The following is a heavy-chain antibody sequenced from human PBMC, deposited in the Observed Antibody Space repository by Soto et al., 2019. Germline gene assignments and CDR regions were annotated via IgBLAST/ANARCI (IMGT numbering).Heavy chain of an antibody. J-gene: IGHJ6*02. CDR1: GYTFTSYD. Sequence: QVQLVQSGAEVKKPGASVKVSCKASGYTFTSYDINWVRQATGQGLEWMGWMNPNSGNTGYAQKFQGRVTMTRNTSIXXAXMXXSSLRSEDTAVYYCARGLITFGGVPIPYYYYGMDVWGQGTTVTVSS. V-gene: IGHV1-8*01. CDR2: MNPNSGNT. CDR3: ARGLITFGGVPIPYYYYGMDV. D-gene: IGHD3-16*01.